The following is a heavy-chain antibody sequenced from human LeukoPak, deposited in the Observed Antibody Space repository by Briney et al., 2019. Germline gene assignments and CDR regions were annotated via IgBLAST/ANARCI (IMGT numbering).Heavy chain of an antibody. CDR1: GGTFSSYA. J-gene: IGHJ3*02. CDR2: IIPIFGTA. D-gene: IGHD1-1*01. V-gene: IGHV1-69*01. CDR3: ATGSWNDGPNDAFDI. Sequence: SVKVSCKASGGTFSSYAISWVRQAPGQGLEWMGGIIPIFGTANYAQKFQGRVTITADESTSKAYMELSSLRSEDTAVYYCATGSWNDGPNDAFDIWGQGTMVTVSS.